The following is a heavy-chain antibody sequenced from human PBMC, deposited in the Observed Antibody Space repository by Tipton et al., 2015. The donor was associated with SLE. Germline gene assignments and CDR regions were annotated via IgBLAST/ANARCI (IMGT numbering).Heavy chain of an antibody. CDR1: GGSFSNYY. V-gene: IGHV4-59*01. D-gene: IGHD3-22*01. CDR3: ARVTLHSNHYDASGPLDS. J-gene: IGHJ4*02. CDR2: IHYTGDT. Sequence: TLSLTCTVSGGSFSNYYWSWIRQPPGKGLEWIAYIHYTGDTKSNPSLKSRVTTSIDTSKQQISLHLRSVTAADTAMYFCARVTLHSNHYDASGPLDSWGQGTLVTVTS.